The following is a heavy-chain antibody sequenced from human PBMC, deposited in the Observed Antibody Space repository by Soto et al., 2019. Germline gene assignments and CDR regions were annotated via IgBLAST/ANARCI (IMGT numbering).Heavy chain of an antibody. V-gene: IGHV4-59*01. CDR1: GGSISSYY. CDR3: ARSVVAAVPDY. Sequence: SETLSLTCTVSGGSISSYYWSWIRQPPGKGLEWIGYIYYSGSTNYNPSLKSRVTISVDTSKNQFSLKLSSVTAADTAVYYCARSVVAAVPDYWGQGTLVTVSS. CDR2: IYYSGST. J-gene: IGHJ4*02. D-gene: IGHD2-2*01.